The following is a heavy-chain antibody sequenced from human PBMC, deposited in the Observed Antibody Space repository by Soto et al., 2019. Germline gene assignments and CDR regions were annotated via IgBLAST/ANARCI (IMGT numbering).Heavy chain of an antibody. CDR3: TRDPLIAVAAYDAFDI. CDR1: GFTFSSYG. CDR2: IWYDGSNK. Sequence: PGGSLRLSCAASGFTFSSYGMHWVRQAPGKGLEWVAVIWYDGSNKYYADSVKGRYTISGDDSKNTVYLQMNSLGAEDTAVYYCTRDPLIAVAAYDAFDIWGQGTSVTVSS. J-gene: IGHJ3*02. V-gene: IGHV3-33*01. D-gene: IGHD6-19*01.